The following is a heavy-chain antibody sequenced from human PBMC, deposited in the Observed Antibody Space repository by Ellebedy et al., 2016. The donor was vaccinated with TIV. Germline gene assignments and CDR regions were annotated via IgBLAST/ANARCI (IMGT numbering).Heavy chain of an antibody. CDR1: RYTFTGYY. CDR3: ARAEEWELLFDY. CDR2: INPNSGGT. D-gene: IGHD1-26*01. J-gene: IGHJ4*02. V-gene: IGHV1-2*02. Sequence: ASVKVSXKASRYTFTGYYMHWVRQAPGQGLEWMGWINPNSGGTNYAQKFQGRVTMTRDTSISTAYIELSRLRSDDTAVYYCARAEEWELLFDYWGQGTLVTVSS.